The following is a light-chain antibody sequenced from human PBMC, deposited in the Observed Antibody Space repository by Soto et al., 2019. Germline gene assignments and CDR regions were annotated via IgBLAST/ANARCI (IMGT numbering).Light chain of an antibody. V-gene: IGKV2D-29*01. CDR2: ELS. CDR3: MENIQHPYM. Sequence: DIVMTQTPLSLSVTPGQPASISCKSSQRLLDTNGMTYLSWYLKNPGQPPQPLIYELSKRFSGVQDRFSDSGSWTDFKLKIRRVVAEYVGVCYCMENIQHPYMVGQGTKLEIK. J-gene: IGKJ2*01. CDR1: QRLLDTNGMTY.